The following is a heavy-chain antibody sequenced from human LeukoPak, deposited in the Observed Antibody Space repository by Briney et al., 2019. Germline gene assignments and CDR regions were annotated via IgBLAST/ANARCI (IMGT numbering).Heavy chain of an antibody. CDR2: IYYSGST. J-gene: IGHJ3*02. V-gene: IGHV4-30-4*08. CDR3: AREIVVVPAAMSAFDI. CDR1: GGSISSGDYY. D-gene: IGHD2-2*01. Sequence: SETLSLTCTVSGGSISSGDYYWSWIRQPPGKGLEWIGYIYYSGSTYYNPSLKSRVTISVDTSKNQFSLKLSSVTAADTAVYYCAREIVVVPAAMSAFDIWGQGTMVTVSS.